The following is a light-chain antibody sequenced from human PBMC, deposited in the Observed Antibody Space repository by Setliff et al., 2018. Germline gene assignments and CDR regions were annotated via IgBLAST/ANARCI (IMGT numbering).Light chain of an antibody. J-gene: IGLJ2*01. CDR2: DVS. CDR1: SSDVGGYNY. V-gene: IGLV2-11*01. Sequence: QSAPPQPRSVSGSPGQSVTISCTGTSSDVGGYNYVSWYQQHPGKAPKLMIYDVSKRPSGAPDRFSGSKSGNTASLTISGLQAEDEADYYCAAWDDSLNGPVFGGGTKVTVL. CDR3: AAWDDSLNGPV.